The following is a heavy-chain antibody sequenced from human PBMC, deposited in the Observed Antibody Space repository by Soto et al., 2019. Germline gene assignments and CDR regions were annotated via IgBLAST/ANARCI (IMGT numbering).Heavy chain of an antibody. J-gene: IGHJ5*02. V-gene: IGHV4-34*01. D-gene: IGHD6-13*01. CDR2: INHSGST. Sequence: QVQLQQWGAGLLKPSETLSLTCAVYGGSFSGYYWSWIRQPPGKGLEWIGEINHSGSTNYNPSLKSRVTISVDTSKNQFSLKLSSVTAADTAVYYCARAVELAAANYSWFDPWGQGTLVTVAS. CDR1: GGSFSGYY. CDR3: ARAVELAAANYSWFDP.